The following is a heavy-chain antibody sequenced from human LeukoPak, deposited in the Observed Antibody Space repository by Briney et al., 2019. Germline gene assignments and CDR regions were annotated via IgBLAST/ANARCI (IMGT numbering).Heavy chain of an antibody. CDR3: ARARSSGWRWYFDL. D-gene: IGHD6-19*01. CDR2: IYYSGST. V-gene: IGHV4-59*01. J-gene: IGHJ2*01. CDR1: GGSISSYY. Sequence: SETLSLTCTVSGGSISSYYWSWIRQPPGKGLEWIGYIYYSGSTNYNPSLKSRVTISVDTSKNQFSLKLSSVTAADTAVYYCARARSSGWRWYFDLWGRGTLVTVSS.